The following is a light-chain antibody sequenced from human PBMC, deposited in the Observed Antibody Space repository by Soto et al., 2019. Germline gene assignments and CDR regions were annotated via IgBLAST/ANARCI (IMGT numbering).Light chain of an antibody. CDR1: SSDVGAYRY. CDR3: SSYTSSRTLV. J-gene: IGLJ2*01. Sequence: QSVLTQPASVSGSPGQSITISCTGTSSDVGAYRYVSWYQQHPGKAPKLMIYDVSNRPSGVSNRFSGSKSGNTASPTISGLQAEDEADYYCSSYTSSRTLVFGGGTKVTVL. CDR2: DVS. V-gene: IGLV2-14*01.